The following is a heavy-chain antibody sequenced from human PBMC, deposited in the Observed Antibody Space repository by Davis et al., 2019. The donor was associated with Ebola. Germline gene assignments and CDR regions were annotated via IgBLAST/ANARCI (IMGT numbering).Heavy chain of an antibody. D-gene: IGHD3-3*01. V-gene: IGHV3-23*01. Sequence: GESLKISCTDSVITFSSYAMTWVRQAPGKGLEWVSAISGSGGSTYYADSVKGRSTISRDNSKKTLYLQMNSLRAEDTAVYYCAISGLSFGVVKYHYGMDVWGKGTTVTVSS. J-gene: IGHJ6*04. CDR3: AISGLSFGVVKYHYGMDV. CDR1: VITFSSYA. CDR2: ISGSGGST.